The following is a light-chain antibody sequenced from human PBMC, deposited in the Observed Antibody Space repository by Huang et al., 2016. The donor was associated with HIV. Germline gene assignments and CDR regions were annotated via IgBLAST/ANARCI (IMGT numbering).Light chain of an antibody. CDR1: QGVSNN. V-gene: IGKV3D-15*01. CDR3: QHYNNWPPWT. Sequence: EIVMTQSPATLSVSPGERATLSCRASQGVSNNIAWYQQQPGQTPRLLIHGASTRATGSAAKFSGRGSGTDFTLTITSLQPEDSAVYYCQHYNNWPPWTFGPGTQVEI. CDR2: GAS. J-gene: IGKJ1*01.